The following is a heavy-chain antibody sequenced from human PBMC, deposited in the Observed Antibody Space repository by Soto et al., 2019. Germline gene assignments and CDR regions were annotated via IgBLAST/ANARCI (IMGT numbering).Heavy chain of an antibody. CDR1: GVSISSSSYY. V-gene: IGHV4-39*01. J-gene: IGHJ4*02. CDR2: IYFSGST. CDR3: ARHGSY. Sequence: SETLSLTCSVSGVSISSSSYYWGWILQTPRKGLEWIGTIYFSGSTYYNPSIKSRVTIAVERSKNQFALNLTSVTAPDTALYYCARHGSYWGPGTLVTVSS.